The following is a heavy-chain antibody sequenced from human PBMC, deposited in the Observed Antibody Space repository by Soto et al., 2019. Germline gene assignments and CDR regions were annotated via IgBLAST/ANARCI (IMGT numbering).Heavy chain of an antibody. J-gene: IGHJ4*02. D-gene: IGHD4-17*01. CDR2: IKSDGSKT. V-gene: IGHV3-74*01. CDR1: GFNFSSYW. Sequence: EVQLVESGGGVVQPGGSLRLSCAASGFNFSSYWMHWVRQAPGKGLECVSRIKSDGSKTSYAEYVKGRFTVSRDNAKNTLYLQMNSLMVEDKAVYYCGRGYGAFDYWGQGTLVTVSS. CDR3: GRGYGAFDY.